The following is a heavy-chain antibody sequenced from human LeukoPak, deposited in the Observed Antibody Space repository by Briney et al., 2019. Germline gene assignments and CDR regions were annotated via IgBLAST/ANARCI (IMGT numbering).Heavy chain of an antibody. CDR1: GYTFTSYG. D-gene: IGHD2-8*01. J-gene: IGHJ6*03. V-gene: IGHV1-18*01. Sequence: GASVKVSCKASGYTFTSYGISWVRQAPGQGLEWMGWISAYNGNTNYAQKLQGRVTMTTDTSTSTAYMELSRLRSDDTAVYYCARDYQEKKSMVYAGYYYYYYMDVWGKGTTVTVSS. CDR2: ISAYNGNT. CDR3: ARDYQEKKSMVYAGYYYYYYMDV.